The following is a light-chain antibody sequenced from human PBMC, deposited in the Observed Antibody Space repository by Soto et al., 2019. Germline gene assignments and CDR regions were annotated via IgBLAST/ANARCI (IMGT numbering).Light chain of an antibody. CDR2: AAS. CDR1: QSISSTY. CDR3: QQYYASSWT. Sequence: ENGLPQSPGTLSISPGEKATLSCRASQSISSTYLAWYRQKPGQAPRLLIYAASSRATGIPDRFSGSGSGTDFTLTISRLEPEDFAVYYCQQYYASSWTFGQGTKVDIK. J-gene: IGKJ1*01. V-gene: IGKV3-20*01.